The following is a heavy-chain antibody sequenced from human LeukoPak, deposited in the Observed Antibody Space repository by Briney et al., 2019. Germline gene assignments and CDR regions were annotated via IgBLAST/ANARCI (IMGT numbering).Heavy chain of an antibody. J-gene: IGHJ3*02. D-gene: IGHD1-26*01. CDR2: IYGGGGGST. CDR3: ATTETEWELERGAFDI. Sequence: PGGSLRLSCAVPGFTVSSNYMSWVRQAPGKGLEWVSVIYGGGGGSTYYADSVKGRFTISRDTSSNTLYLQMNSLRADDTAVYYCATTETEWELERGAFDIWGQGTMVTVSS. V-gene: IGHV3-53*01. CDR1: GFTVSSNY.